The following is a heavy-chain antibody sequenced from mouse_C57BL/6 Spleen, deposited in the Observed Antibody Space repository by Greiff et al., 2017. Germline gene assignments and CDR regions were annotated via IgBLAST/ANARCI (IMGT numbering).Heavy chain of an antibody. V-gene: IGHV1-55*01. CDR3: AREGYDYDVRFAY. Sequence: VQLQQPGAELVKPGASVKMSCKASGYTFTSYWITWVKQRPGQGLEWIGDIYPGSGSTNYNEKFKSKATLTVDTSSSTAYMQLSSLTSEDSAVYYCAREGYDYDVRFAYWGQGTLVTVSA. CDR1: GYTFTSYW. D-gene: IGHD2-4*01. J-gene: IGHJ3*01. CDR2: IYPGSGST.